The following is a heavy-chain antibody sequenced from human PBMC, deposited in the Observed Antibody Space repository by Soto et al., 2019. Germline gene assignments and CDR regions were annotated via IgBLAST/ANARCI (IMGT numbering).Heavy chain of an antibody. CDR3: ARDQYSSSWKWFGP. J-gene: IGHJ5*02. Sequence: PGGSLRLSCEISGFTFDNYAMHWVRQAPGKGLYWVAAISYDGSDKYHADSVKGRFTISRDNSKNTLYLQMNNLRPEDTSVYYCARDQYSSSWKWFGPWGQGTLVTAPQ. CDR1: GFTFDNYA. CDR2: ISYDGSDK. D-gene: IGHD6-13*01. V-gene: IGHV3-30*01.